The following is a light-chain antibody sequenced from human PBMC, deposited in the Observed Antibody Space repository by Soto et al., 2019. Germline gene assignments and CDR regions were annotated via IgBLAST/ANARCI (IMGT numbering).Light chain of an antibody. Sequence: IVLTQSPATLSFFPGERATLSCRASQSINTYLAWYQQKPGQAPRLLMSAASNRATGIPARFSGSGSGTDFTLTISSVEPEDFAVYYCQHRSIFGGGTKVEIK. CDR3: QHRSI. V-gene: IGKV3-11*01. CDR1: QSINTY. CDR2: AAS. J-gene: IGKJ4*01.